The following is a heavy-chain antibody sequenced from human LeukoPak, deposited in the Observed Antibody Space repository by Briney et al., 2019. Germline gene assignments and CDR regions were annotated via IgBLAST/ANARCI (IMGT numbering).Heavy chain of an antibody. CDR1: GYTFTSYG. CDR2: ISAYNGNR. CDR3: ARDRWGVNYYQYMDV. Sequence: ASVKVSCKASGYTFTSYGISWVRLAPGHGLEWMGWISAYNGNRKYEKKLQGRVTMTTDTATSTAYMELSSLRADDTAVYYCARDRWGVNYYQYMDVWGKGTTVTVSS. D-gene: IGHD3-10*01. J-gene: IGHJ6*03. V-gene: IGHV1-18*01.